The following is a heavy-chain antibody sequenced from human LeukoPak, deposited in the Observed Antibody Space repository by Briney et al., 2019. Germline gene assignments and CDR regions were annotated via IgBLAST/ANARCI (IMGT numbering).Heavy chain of an antibody. CDR2: IYYSGST. D-gene: IGHD1-1*01. CDR3: ARGWNDYFDY. V-gene: IGHV4-31*03. J-gene: IGHJ4*02. Sequence: KASETLSLTCTVSGGSISSGGYYWSWIRQHPGKGLEWIGYIYYSGSTYYNPSLKSRVTISVDTSKNQFSLKLSSVTAADTAVYYCARGWNDYFDYWGQGTLVTVSS. CDR1: GGSISSGGYY.